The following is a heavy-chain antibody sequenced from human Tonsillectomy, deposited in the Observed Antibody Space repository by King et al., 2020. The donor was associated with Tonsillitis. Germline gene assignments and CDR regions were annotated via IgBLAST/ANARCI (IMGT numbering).Heavy chain of an antibody. V-gene: IGHV4-39*01. Sequence: QLQESGPGLVKPSETLSLTCTVSSGSISSASYYWGWIRLPPGMGLEWIGSVYYSGSTYYNPSPKSRVTISVATSKNQFSLKLRSVTAADTAVYYCARIQWLANYYYYYMDVWGKGTTVTVSS. CDR1: SGSISSASYY. J-gene: IGHJ6*03. CDR2: VYYSGST. CDR3: ARIQWLANYYYYYMDV. D-gene: IGHD6-19*01.